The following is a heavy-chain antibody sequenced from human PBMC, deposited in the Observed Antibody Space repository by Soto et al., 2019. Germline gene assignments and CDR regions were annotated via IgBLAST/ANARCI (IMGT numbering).Heavy chain of an antibody. V-gene: IGHV4-30-4*01. CDR1: GGSISSGDYY. CDR2: IYYSGST. D-gene: IGHD6-6*01. Sequence: PXETLSLTCTVSGGSISSGDYYWSWIRQPPGKGLEWIGYIYYSGSTYYNPSLKSRVTISVDTSKNQFSLKLSSVTAADTAVYYCARERPDGARLDNWGQGTLVTVSS. J-gene: IGHJ4*02. CDR3: ARERPDGARLDN.